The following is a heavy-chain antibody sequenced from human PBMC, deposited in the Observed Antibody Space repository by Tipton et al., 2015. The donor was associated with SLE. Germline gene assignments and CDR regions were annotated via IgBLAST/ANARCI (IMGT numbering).Heavy chain of an antibody. Sequence: RSLRLSCAASGFTFSSYGMHWVRQAPGKGLEWVAVISYDGSNKYYADSVKGRFTISRDNAKNSLYLQMNSLRAEDTAVYYCARDGDAFDIWGQGTMVTVSS. J-gene: IGHJ3*02. CDR2: ISYDGSNK. CDR3: ARDGDAFDI. CDR1: GFTFSSYG. V-gene: IGHV3-30*12.